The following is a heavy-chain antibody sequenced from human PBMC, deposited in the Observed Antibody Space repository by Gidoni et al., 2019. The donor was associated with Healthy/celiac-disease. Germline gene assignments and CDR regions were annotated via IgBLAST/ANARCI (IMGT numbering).Heavy chain of an antibody. CDR1: GFTLSSYG. J-gene: IGHJ3*02. D-gene: IGHD1-26*01. Sequence: EVQLVESGGGLVKPGGSLRLSCAASGFTLSSYGMNWVRQAPGTGLAWVSSISSSSSYIYYADSVKGRFTISRDNAKNSLYLQMNSLRAEDTAVYYCARDQWELLHLHVAFDIWGQGTMVTVSS. V-gene: IGHV3-21*01. CDR3: ARDQWELLHLHVAFDI. CDR2: ISSSSSYI.